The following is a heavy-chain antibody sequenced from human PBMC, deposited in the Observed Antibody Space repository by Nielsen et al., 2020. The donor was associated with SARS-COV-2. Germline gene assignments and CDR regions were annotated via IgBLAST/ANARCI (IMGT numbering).Heavy chain of an antibody. CDR3: ARGKWIQLWLSYYYYYYGMDV. CDR1: GYTFTGYY. D-gene: IGHD5-18*01. J-gene: IGHJ6*02. CDR2: MNPNSGNT. V-gene: IGHV1-8*02. Sequence: ASVKVSCKASGYTFTGYYMHWVRQAPGQGLEWMGWMNPNSGNTGYAQKFQGRVTMTRNTSISTAYMELSSLRSEDTAVYYCARGKWIQLWLSYYYYYYGMDVWGQGTTVTVSS.